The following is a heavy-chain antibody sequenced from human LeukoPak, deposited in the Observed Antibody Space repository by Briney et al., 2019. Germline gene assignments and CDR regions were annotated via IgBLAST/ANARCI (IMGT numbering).Heavy chain of an antibody. CDR2: IIPIFGTA. V-gene: IGHV1-69*13. D-gene: IGHD2-2*01. CDR1: GGTFSSYA. CDR3: ARDGGDCSSTSCRHYYYYYMDV. Sequence: GASVKVSCKASGGTFSSYAISWVRQAPAQGLEWMGGIIPIFGTANYAQKFQGRVTITADESTSTDYMELSSLRSEDTAVYYCARDGGDCSSTSCRHYYYYYMDVWGKGTTVTVSS. J-gene: IGHJ6*03.